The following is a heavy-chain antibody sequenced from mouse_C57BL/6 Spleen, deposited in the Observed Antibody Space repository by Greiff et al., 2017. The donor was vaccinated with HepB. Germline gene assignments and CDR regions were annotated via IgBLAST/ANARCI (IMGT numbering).Heavy chain of an antibody. CDR3: ARGGGLPAWFAY. Sequence: EVQLQQSGPGLVKPSQSLSLTCSVTGYSITSGYYWNWIRQFPGNKLEWMGYISYDGSNNYNPSLKNRISITRDTSKNQFFLKLNSVTTEDTATYYCARGGGLPAWFAYWGQGTLVTVSA. J-gene: IGHJ3*01. D-gene: IGHD2-4*01. V-gene: IGHV3-6*01. CDR1: GYSITSGYY. CDR2: ISYDGSN.